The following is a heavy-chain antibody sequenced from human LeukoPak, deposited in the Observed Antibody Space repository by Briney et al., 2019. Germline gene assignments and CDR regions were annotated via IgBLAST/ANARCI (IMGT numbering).Heavy chain of an antibody. CDR1: GGSVSSGGYY. D-gene: IGHD3-22*01. Sequence: SQTLSLTCTVSGGSVSSGGYYWGWIRQHPGKGLEWIGHIYYSGNTYYNPSLKSRVTMSVDMSKNQFSLKLSSVTAADTAVYYCARMYDSSGYYYPFDYWGQGTLVTVSS. CDR2: IYYSGNT. J-gene: IGHJ4*02. CDR3: ARMYDSSGYYYPFDY. V-gene: IGHV4-31*03.